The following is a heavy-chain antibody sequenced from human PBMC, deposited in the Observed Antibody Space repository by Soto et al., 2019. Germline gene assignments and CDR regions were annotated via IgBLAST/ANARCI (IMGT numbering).Heavy chain of an antibody. Sequence: ASVKVSWKASGYTFTSYDINWVRQATGQGLEWMGWMNPNSGNTGYAQKFQGRVTMTRNTSISTAYMQLSSLRSEDTAVYYCARGEVRVGYCSSTSCYVPDYWGQGTLVTVSS. CDR3: ARGEVRVGYCSSTSCYVPDY. CDR1: GYTFTSYD. J-gene: IGHJ4*02. D-gene: IGHD2-2*01. CDR2: MNPNSGNT. V-gene: IGHV1-8*01.